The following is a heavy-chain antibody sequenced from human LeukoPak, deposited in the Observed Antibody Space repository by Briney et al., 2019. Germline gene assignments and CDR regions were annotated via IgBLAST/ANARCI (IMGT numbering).Heavy chain of an antibody. V-gene: IGHV1-8*01. CDR1: GYTFTSYD. J-gene: IGHJ4*02. D-gene: IGHD3-22*01. CDR3: ARASLYYDSSGYEYPAFDY. CDR2: MNPNSGNT. Sequence: ASVKVSCKASGYTFTSYDINWVRQATGQGLEWMGWMNPNSGNTGYAQKFQGRVTMTRNTSISTAYMELSSLRSEDTAVYYCARASLYYDSSGYEYPAFDYWGQGTLVTVSS.